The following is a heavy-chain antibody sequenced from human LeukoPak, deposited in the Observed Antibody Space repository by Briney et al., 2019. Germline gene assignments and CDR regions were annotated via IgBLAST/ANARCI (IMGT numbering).Heavy chain of an antibody. Sequence: AASVKVSCKASGYTFTGYYMHWVRQAPGQGLEWMGWINPNSGGTNYAQKFQGGVTMTRDTSISTAYMELSRLRPDDTAVYYCARGSGYSSSWYGYWGQGTLVTVSS. V-gene: IGHV1-2*02. CDR2: INPNSGGT. D-gene: IGHD6-13*01. CDR3: ARGSGYSSSWYGY. J-gene: IGHJ4*02. CDR1: GYTFTGYY.